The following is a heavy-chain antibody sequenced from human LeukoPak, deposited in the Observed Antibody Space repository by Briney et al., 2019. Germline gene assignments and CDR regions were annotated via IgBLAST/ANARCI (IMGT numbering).Heavy chain of an antibody. D-gene: IGHD3/OR15-3a*01. CDR2: ISSNGVDT. CDR3: ARWTNSYFGL. Sequence: GGSLRLSCAASGFTFSSYAMSWVRQAPGKGLEDVSAISSNGVDTYYANSVKGRFIVSRDISKNTVYLQLGSLRADDMAVYYCARWTNSYFGLWGRGTLVTVSS. V-gene: IGHV3-64*01. CDR1: GFTFSSYA. J-gene: IGHJ2*01.